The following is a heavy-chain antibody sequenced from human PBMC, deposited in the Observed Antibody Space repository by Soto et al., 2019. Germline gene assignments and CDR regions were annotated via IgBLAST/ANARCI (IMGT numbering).Heavy chain of an antibody. V-gene: IGHV1-3*01. Sequence: QVQLVQSGAEVKKPGASVQVSCKASGYTFTSYAMHWVRQAPGQRLEWMGWINAGNGNTKYSQKFQGRVTITRDTSASTAYMELSSLRSEDTAVYYCARDAPIMITVGGVIDHYYYMDVWGKGTTVTVSS. D-gene: IGHD3-16*02. CDR2: INAGNGNT. CDR3: ARDAPIMITVGGVIDHYYYMDV. CDR1: GYTFTSYA. J-gene: IGHJ6*03.